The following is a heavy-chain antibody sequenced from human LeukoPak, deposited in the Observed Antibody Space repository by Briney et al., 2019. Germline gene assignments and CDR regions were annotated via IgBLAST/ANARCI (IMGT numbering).Heavy chain of an antibody. CDR1: GDSVSRNSAA. Sequence: SQTLSLTCAISGDSVSRNSAAWNWIRQSPSRGLEWLGRTYYRSKWYNDYAVSVESRITVNPDTSKNQFSLQLSSVTPEDTAVYFCARGRASYYGMDVWGQGTTVTVSS. CDR2: TYYRSKWYN. V-gene: IGHV6-1*01. J-gene: IGHJ6*02. CDR3: ARGRASYYGMDV.